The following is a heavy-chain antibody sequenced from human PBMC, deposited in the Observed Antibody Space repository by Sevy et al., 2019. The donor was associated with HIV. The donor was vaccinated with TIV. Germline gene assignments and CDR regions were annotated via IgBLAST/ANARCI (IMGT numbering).Heavy chain of an antibody. CDR1: GFSLNNYW. D-gene: IGHD6-13*01. CDR2: INQDGSVK. Sequence: GGSLRLSCVASGFSLNNYWMNWVRQAPGKGLESVANINQDGSVKYYVDSVRGRFTISRDNARNLVFLQMSSLRVDDSALYYCVRAIAKDGSFWGQGTLVTVSS. J-gene: IGHJ1*01. V-gene: IGHV3-7*01. CDR3: VRAIAKDGSF.